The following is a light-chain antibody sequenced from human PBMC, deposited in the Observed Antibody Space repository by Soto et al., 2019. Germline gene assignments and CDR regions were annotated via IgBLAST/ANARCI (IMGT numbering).Light chain of an antibody. CDR3: QQRKIWPPLT. Sequence: EVVLTQSPATLSLSPGEGATLSCRASQSVDIYLAWYQQKPGQPPRLLIYDASNRATGIPDRFSGSGSGTDFTLTISSREHEDFVVYYCQQRKIWPPLTFGGGTKVEI. CDR1: QSVDIY. J-gene: IGKJ4*01. V-gene: IGKV3-11*01. CDR2: DAS.